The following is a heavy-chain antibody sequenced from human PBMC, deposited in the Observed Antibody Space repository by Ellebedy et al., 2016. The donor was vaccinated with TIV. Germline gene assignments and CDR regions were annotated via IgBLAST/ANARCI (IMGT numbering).Heavy chain of an antibody. D-gene: IGHD2/OR15-2a*01. Sequence: GESLKISCAASGFTFTSFAMSWVRQAPGKGLEWVSTISHTGTRTYYADSVEGRFTISRDTSKKTLYLQMNSLRAEDTAIYYCAKGRGGGSDSPTPRYYFDYWGLGTLVTVSS. CDR1: GFTFTSFA. CDR2: ISHTGTRT. V-gene: IGHV3-23*01. J-gene: IGHJ4*02. CDR3: AKGRGGGSDSPTPRYYFDY.